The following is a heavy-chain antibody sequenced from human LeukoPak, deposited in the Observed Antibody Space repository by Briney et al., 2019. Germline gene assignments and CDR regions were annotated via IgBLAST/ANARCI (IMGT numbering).Heavy chain of an antibody. Sequence: SGGSLRLSCAASGFTFSSYGMHWVRQAPGKGLEWVAVISNDGSNKYYADSVKGRFTISRDNSKNTLYLQMNSLRAEDTAVYYCAKGVWMATRTSADYWGQGTLVTVSS. D-gene: IGHD5-24*01. V-gene: IGHV3-30*18. J-gene: IGHJ4*02. CDR2: ISNDGSNK. CDR3: AKGVWMATRTSADY. CDR1: GFTFSSYG.